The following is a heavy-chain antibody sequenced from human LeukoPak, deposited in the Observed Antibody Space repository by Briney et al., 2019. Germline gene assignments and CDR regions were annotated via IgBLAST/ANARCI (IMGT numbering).Heavy chain of an antibody. D-gene: IGHD3-22*01. CDR1: GGSFSGYY. Sequence: PSETLSLTCAVYGGSFSGYYWSWIRQPPGKGLEWIGEINHSGSTNYNPSLKSRVTISVDTSKNQFSLKLSSVTAADTAVYYCARGRGLSSGYDRYYFDYWGRGTLVTVSS. J-gene: IGHJ4*02. V-gene: IGHV4-34*01. CDR2: INHSGST. CDR3: ARGRGLSSGYDRYYFDY.